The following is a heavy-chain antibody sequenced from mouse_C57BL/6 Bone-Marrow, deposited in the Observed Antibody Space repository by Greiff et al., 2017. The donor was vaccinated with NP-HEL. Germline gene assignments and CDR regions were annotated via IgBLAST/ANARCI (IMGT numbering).Heavy chain of an antibody. CDR2: IWRGGST. J-gene: IGHJ3*01. CDR3: AKTYGSSYALFAY. CDR1: GFSLTSYG. Sequence: QVQLQQSGPGLVQPSQSLSITCTVSGFSLTSYGVHWVRPSHGKGLEWLGVIWRGGSTDYNAAFKSRLSISNDNSKSQVFFKMNSLQADDTAIYYCAKTYGSSYALFAYWGQGTLVTVSA. D-gene: IGHD1-1*01. V-gene: IGHV2-2*01.